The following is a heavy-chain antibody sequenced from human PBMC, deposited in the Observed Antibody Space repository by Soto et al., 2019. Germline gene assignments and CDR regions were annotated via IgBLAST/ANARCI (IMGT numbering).Heavy chain of an antibody. V-gene: IGHV4-31*03. CDR3: ARGPHYCSSTSCYLYNWYFDL. CDR1: GGSISSGGYY. Sequence: SETLSLTCTVSGGSISSGGYYWSWIRQHPGKGLEWIGYIYYSGSTYYNPSLKSRVTISVDTSKNQFSLKLSPVTAADTAVYYCARGPHYCSSTSCYLYNWYFDLWGRGTLVTVSS. CDR2: IYYSGST. J-gene: IGHJ2*01. D-gene: IGHD2-2*01.